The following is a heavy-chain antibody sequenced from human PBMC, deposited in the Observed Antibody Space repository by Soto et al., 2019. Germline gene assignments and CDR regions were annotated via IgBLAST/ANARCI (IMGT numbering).Heavy chain of an antibody. J-gene: IGHJ4*02. Sequence: GGYPRLSCAASGFSFSSYWMHWFRQAPGKGLVWVSRINSDGSSTSYADSVKGRFTISRDNAKNTLYLQMNSLRAEDTAVYYCARDPWYSSGLDVDYWGQGTLVTVSS. D-gene: IGHD6-19*01. CDR2: INSDGSST. CDR1: GFSFSSYW. V-gene: IGHV3-74*01. CDR3: ARDPWYSSGLDVDY.